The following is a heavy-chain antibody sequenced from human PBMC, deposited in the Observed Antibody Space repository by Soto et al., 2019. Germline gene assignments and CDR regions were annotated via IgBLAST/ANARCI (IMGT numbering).Heavy chain of an antibody. J-gene: IGHJ4*02. CDR3: ARDKGYGDQRTLGY. CDR1: GFSVSSAY. D-gene: IGHD4-17*01. V-gene: IGHV3-53*01. Sequence: EVQLVESGGGLNQPGGSLRLSCAASGFSVSSAYMSWVRQAPGKGLEWLSVIYSGGGTYYADSVKGRFSTSRDSSKNTEYLQMDDLRDEDTGIYYCARDKGYGDQRTLGYWGQGTLVTVSS. CDR2: IYSGGGT.